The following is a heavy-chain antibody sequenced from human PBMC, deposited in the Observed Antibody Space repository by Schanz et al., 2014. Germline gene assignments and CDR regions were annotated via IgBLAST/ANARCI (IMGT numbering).Heavy chain of an antibody. CDR3: ARGPSTGAFDI. Sequence: QVQLVQSGAEVKKPGASVKVSCEASGYTFTSYYIHWFRQAPGQGLEWMGLINPSVGNTNYAQKCRGRVTMTRDTSTSTVYMELSSLRSEDTAVYFCARGPSTGAFDIWGQGTMVNVSS. CDR1: GYTFTSYY. CDR2: INPSVGNT. V-gene: IGHV1-46*03. J-gene: IGHJ3*02.